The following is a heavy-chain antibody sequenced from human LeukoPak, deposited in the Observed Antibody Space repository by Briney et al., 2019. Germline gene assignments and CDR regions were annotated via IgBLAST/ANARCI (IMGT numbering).Heavy chain of an antibody. CDR1: GGTFSSYA. CDR2: IIPIFGTA. V-gene: IGHV1-69*06. CDR3: ARRIAVAGTSKYNWFDP. Sequence: ASVKVSCKASGGTFSSYAISWVRQAPGQGLEWMGGIIPIFGTANYAQKFQGRVTITADKSTSTAYMELSSLRSEDTAVCYCARRIAVAGTSKYNWFDPWGQGTLVTVSS. J-gene: IGHJ5*02. D-gene: IGHD6-19*01.